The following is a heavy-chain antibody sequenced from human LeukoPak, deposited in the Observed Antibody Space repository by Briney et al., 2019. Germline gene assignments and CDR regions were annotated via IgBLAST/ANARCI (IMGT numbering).Heavy chain of an antibody. D-gene: IGHD5-18*01. V-gene: IGHV4-59*01. CDR2: IYYSGST. CDR3: ARLREGYIFGYFDY. Sequence: PSETLSLTCTVSGGSISDYYWSWIRQSPGKGLEWIGYIYYSGSTNYNPSLKSRVTISVDTSKNQFSLKLSSVTAADTAVYYCARLREGYIFGYFDYWGQGTLVTVSS. CDR1: GGSISDYY. J-gene: IGHJ4*02.